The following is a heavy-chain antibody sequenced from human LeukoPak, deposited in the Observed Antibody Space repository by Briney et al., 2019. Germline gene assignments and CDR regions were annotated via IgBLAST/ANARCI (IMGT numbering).Heavy chain of an antibody. D-gene: IGHD2-2*01. Sequence: PAGSLRLSCAASGFTFSSYAMSWVRRAPRKGLEWVSAISGSGGSTYYADSVKNRFTINRDNSKNTLYLQMNSLRAEDTAVYDCAKGTYCSSTSCFPTGYWGQGTLVTVSS. V-gene: IGHV3-23*01. CDR1: GFTFSSYA. CDR3: AKGTYCSSTSCFPTGY. CDR2: ISGSGGST. J-gene: IGHJ4*02.